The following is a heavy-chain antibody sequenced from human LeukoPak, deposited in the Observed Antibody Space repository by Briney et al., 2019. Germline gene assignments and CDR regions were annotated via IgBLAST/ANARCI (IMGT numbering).Heavy chain of an antibody. J-gene: IGHJ6*03. Sequence: SETLSLTCAVYGGSFSGYYWSWIRQPPGKGLEWIGEINHSGSTNYNPSLKSRVTISVDTSKNQFSLKLSSVTAADTAVYYCARDFSSSSTVHYYYYMDVWGKGTTVTVSS. V-gene: IGHV4-34*01. CDR2: INHSGST. D-gene: IGHD6-6*01. CDR1: GGSFSGYY. CDR3: ARDFSSSSTVHYYYYMDV.